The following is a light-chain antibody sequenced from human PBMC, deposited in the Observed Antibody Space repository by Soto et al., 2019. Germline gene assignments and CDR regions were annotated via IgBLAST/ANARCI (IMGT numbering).Light chain of an antibody. V-gene: IGLV2-14*01. CDR2: EVT. J-gene: IGLJ1*01. CDR3: SSYRRTTTLV. Sequence: QSVLTQPASVSGSPGQSITISCTGTNTDIGGYNWVSWYQQHPGRAPKLIIYEVTNRPSGVSDRFSGSKSGNTASLTISGLQTDDEADYFCSSYRRTTTLVFGPGTKVTV. CDR1: NTDIGGYNW.